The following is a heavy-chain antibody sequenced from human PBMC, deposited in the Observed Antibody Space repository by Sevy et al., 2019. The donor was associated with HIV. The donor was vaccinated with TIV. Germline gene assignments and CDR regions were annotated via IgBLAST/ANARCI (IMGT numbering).Heavy chain of an antibody. CDR2: INPNSGGT. CDR3: ARDSELVWFGELMREVSHAFDI. Sequence: ASVKVSCKASGYTFTGYYMHWVRQAPGQGLEWMGWINPNSGGTNYAQKLQGRVTMTRDTSISTAYMGLRRLRSDDTAVYYGARDSELVWFGELMREVSHAFDIWGQGTMVTVSS. J-gene: IGHJ3*02. D-gene: IGHD3-10*01. CDR1: GYTFTGYY. V-gene: IGHV1-2*02.